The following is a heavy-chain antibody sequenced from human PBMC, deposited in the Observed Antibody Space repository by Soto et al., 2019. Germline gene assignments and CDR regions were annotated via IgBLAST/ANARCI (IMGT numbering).Heavy chain of an antibody. Sequence: GASVKVSCKASGGTFSSYAISWVRQAPGQGLEWMGGIIPIFGTANYAQKFQGRVTITADESTSTAYMELSSLRSEDTAVYYCAATLYRAKQWLVTAHFDYWGQGTLVTVPQ. CDR2: IIPIFGTA. V-gene: IGHV1-69*13. CDR3: AATLYRAKQWLVTAHFDY. CDR1: GGTFSSYA. J-gene: IGHJ4*02. D-gene: IGHD6-19*01.